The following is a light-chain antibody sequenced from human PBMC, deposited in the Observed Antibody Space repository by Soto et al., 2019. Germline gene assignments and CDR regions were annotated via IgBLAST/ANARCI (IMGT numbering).Light chain of an antibody. J-gene: IGKJ2*01. CDR3: QHRVT. Sequence: EIVLTQSPGTLSLSPGERATLSCRASQSVSSIYLAWYQQKPGQAPRLLIYGASSRATGIPDRFSGSGSGTDFTLTISRLEPEDFAVYYCQHRVTFGQGTKLEIK. CDR1: QSVSSIY. CDR2: GAS. V-gene: IGKV3-20*01.